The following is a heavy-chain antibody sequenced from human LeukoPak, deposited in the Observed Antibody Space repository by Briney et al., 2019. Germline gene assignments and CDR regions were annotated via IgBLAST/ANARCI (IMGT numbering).Heavy chain of an antibody. CDR3: ARVGISCSSTSCPDY. CDR2: ISSSSSYI. V-gene: IGHV3-21*01. Sequence: PGGSLRLSCAASGFTFSSYSMNWVRQAPGKGLEWVSSISSSSSYIYYADSVKGRFTISRDNAKNSLYLQMNSRRAEDTAVYYCARVGISCSSTSCPDYWGQGTLVTVSS. CDR1: GFTFSSYS. D-gene: IGHD2-2*01. J-gene: IGHJ4*02.